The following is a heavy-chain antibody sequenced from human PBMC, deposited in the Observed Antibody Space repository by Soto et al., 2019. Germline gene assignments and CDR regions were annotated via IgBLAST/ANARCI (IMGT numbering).Heavy chain of an antibody. V-gene: IGHV3-30-3*01. CDR3: ARVNYDSSGYITNFDY. CDR2: ISYDGSNK. J-gene: IGHJ4*02. CDR1: GFTFSSYA. Sequence: GGSLRLSCAASGFTFSSYAMHWVRQAPGKGLEWVAVISYDGSNKYYADSVKGRFTISRDNSKNTLYLQMNSLRAEDTAVYYCARVNYDSSGYITNFDYWGQGTLVTVSS. D-gene: IGHD3-22*01.